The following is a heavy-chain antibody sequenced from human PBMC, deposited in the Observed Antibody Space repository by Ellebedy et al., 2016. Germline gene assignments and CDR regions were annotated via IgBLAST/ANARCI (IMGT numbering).Heavy chain of an antibody. CDR3: AKLQTSSGWSLDY. CDR2: ISSSSSTI. CDR1: GFTFSDYY. Sequence: GESLKISCAASGFTFSDYYMSWIRQAPGKGLEWVSYISSSSSTIYYADSVKGRFTISRDNAKNSLYLQMNSLRAEDTAVYYCAKLQTSSGWSLDYWGQGTLVTVSS. J-gene: IGHJ4*02. V-gene: IGHV3-11*04. D-gene: IGHD6-19*01.